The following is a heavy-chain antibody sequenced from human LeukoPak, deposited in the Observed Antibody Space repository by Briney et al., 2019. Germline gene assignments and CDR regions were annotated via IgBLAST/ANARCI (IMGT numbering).Heavy chain of an antibody. CDR1: GGTFSSYA. J-gene: IGHJ4*02. CDR2: IIPIFGTA. V-gene: IGHV1-69*06. Sequence: SVKVSCKASGGTFSSYAISWVRQAPGQELEWMGGIIPIFGTANYAQKFQGRVTITADKSTSTAYMELSSLRSEDTAVYYCARGLADAARPFDYWGQGTLVTVSS. CDR3: ARGLADAARPFDY. D-gene: IGHD6-6*01.